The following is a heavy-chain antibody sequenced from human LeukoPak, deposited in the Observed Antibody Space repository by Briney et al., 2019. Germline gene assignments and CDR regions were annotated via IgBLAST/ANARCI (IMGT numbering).Heavy chain of an antibody. Sequence: PGGSLRLSCAASGFTFSSYTMNWVRQAPGKGLEWVSYISSTSSTMYYADSVRGRFTISRDNAKNSLYLQMNSLRAEDAAVYYCARSLTGLRGLGAFDIWGQGTMVTVSS. V-gene: IGHV3-48*01. CDR1: GFTFSSYT. CDR3: ARSLTGLRGLGAFDI. CDR2: ISSTSSTM. D-gene: IGHD5-12*01. J-gene: IGHJ3*02.